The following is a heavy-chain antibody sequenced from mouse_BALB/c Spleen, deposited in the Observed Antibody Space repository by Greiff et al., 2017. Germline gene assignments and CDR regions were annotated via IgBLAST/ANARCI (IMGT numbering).Heavy chain of an antibody. D-gene: IGHD2-4*01. CDR2: ISTYYGDA. J-gene: IGHJ3*01. Sequence: QVQLKESGAELVRPGVSVKISCKGSGYTFTDYAMHWVKQSHAKSLEWIGVISTYYGDASYNQKFKGKATMTVDKSSSTAYMELARLTSEDSAIYYCARSTSYDYDGFAYWGQGTLVTVSA. V-gene: IGHV1S137*01. CDR3: ARSTSYDYDGFAY. CDR1: GYTFTDYA.